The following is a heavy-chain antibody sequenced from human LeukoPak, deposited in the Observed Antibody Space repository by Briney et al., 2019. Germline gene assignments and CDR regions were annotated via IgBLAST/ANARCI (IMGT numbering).Heavy chain of an antibody. V-gene: IGHV4-34*01. Sequence: KPSETLSLTCAVYGGSFSGYYWSWIRQPPGKGLEWIGEINHSGSTNYNPSLKGRVTISVDTSKNQFSLKLSSVTAADTAVYYCARRAIFGVVIRYNWFDPWGQGTLVTVSS. CDR3: ARRAIFGVVIRYNWFDP. CDR2: INHSGST. J-gene: IGHJ5*02. D-gene: IGHD3-3*01. CDR1: GGSFSGYY.